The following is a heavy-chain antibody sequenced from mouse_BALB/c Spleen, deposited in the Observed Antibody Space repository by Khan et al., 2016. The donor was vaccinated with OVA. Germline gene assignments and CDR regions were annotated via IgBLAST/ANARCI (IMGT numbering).Heavy chain of an antibody. CDR1: GSTFTSFG. CDR3: TTGYYRYYFDY. Sequence: EVQLQESGAELGRPGSSVKLSCKTSGSTFTSFGIKWVKQRPGQGLQWIGYIYPGNGYTEYNEKFQGKAILTSDTSSSTAYMQLRSLTSEDSAIYFCTTGYYRYYFDYWGQGTTLTVSS. J-gene: IGHJ2*01. V-gene: IGHV1S134*01. CDR2: IYPGNGYT. D-gene: IGHD2-12*01.